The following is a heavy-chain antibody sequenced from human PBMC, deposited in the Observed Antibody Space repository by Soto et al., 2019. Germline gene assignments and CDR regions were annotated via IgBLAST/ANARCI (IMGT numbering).Heavy chain of an antibody. D-gene: IGHD2-21*02. Sequence: QVQLVQSGGEVKKPGASVKVSCKASGYTFTTFGITWVRQVPGQGLEWLGWISTSTGNTNYAQNLQGRLTLTTDTLTRTAYMEFRSLTSDDTAVYYCARSPRVIVTAKGTLDFRGQGTLITISS. J-gene: IGHJ4*02. V-gene: IGHV1-18*04. CDR2: ISTSTGNT. CDR1: GYTFTTFG. CDR3: ARSPRVIVTAKGTLDF.